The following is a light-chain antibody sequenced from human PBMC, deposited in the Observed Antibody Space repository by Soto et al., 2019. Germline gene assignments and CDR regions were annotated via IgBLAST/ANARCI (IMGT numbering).Light chain of an antibody. Sequence: QSVLTQPASVSGSPGQSITISCTGTSSDVGGYNYVSWYQQHPGKAPKLMIYDVSNWPSGVSNRFSGSKSGNTASLTISGLQAEDEADYYCSSYTSSSTFFGTGTRSPS. J-gene: IGLJ1*01. CDR1: SSDVGGYNY. CDR2: DVS. V-gene: IGLV2-14*01. CDR3: SSYTSSSTF.